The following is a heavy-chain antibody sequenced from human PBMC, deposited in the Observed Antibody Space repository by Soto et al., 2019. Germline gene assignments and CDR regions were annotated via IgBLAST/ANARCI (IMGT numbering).Heavy chain of an antibody. Sequence: GESLKLSCTGSGYSFTSYFIGWVRQMPGKGLEWMGIIYPGDSYTNYSPSFQGHVTISADKSISTAYLQWSSLKASDTAMYYCARPGFGELHYGMDVWGQGTTVTVSS. CDR2: IYPGDSYT. CDR1: GYSFTSYF. CDR3: ARPGFGELHYGMDV. D-gene: IGHD3-10*01. V-gene: IGHV5-51*01. J-gene: IGHJ6*02.